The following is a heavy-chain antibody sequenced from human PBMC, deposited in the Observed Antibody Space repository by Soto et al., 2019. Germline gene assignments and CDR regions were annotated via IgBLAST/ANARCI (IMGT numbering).Heavy chain of an antibody. CDR1: GFTFSSYA. CDR3: AREYSSSPSYYYGMDV. Sequence: QVQLVESGGGVVQPGRSLRLSCAASGFTFSSYAMHWVRQAPGKGLEWVAVISYDGSNKYYADSVKGRFTISRDNSKNTLYLQMNSLRAEDTAVYYCAREYSSSPSYYYGMDVWGQGTTVTVSS. J-gene: IGHJ6*02. V-gene: IGHV3-30-3*01. D-gene: IGHD6-6*01. CDR2: ISYDGSNK.